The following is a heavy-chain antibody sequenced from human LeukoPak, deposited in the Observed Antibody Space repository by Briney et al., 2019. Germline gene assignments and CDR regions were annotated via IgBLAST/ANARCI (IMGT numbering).Heavy chain of an antibody. J-gene: IGHJ4*02. CDR1: GFTFSSYS. Sequence: GGSLRLSCAASGFTFSSYSMNWVRQAPGKGLEWVSYISSSSSTIYYADSVKGRFTISRDNAKNSLYLQMNSLRAEDTAVYYCARDRVKGYWGQGTLVTVSS. V-gene: IGHV3-48*04. D-gene: IGHD3-10*01. CDR3: ARDRVKGY. CDR2: ISSSSSTI.